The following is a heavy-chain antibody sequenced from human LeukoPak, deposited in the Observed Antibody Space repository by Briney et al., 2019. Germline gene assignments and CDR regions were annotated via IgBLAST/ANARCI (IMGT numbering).Heavy chain of an antibody. CDR2: ISSDGSTT. J-gene: IGHJ4*02. CDR1: GFTFRYYW. V-gene: IGHV3-74*01. D-gene: IGHD2-21*02. Sequence: GGSLRLSCAASGFTFRYYWMHWVRQAPGKGLVWVSRISSDGSTTDYLDSVKGRFTISRDNAKNTLFLQMDSLRAEDTAVYYCARDLFTVTASRDYWGQGTLVTVSS. CDR3: ARDLFTVTASRDY.